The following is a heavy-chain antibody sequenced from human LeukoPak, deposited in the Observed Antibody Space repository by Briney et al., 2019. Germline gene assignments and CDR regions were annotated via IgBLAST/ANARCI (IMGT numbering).Heavy chain of an antibody. D-gene: IGHD6-19*01. CDR2: ISWNSGTT. Sequence: GGSLRLSCAASGFTFDDYAMHWVRQAPGKGLEWVSGISWNSGTTGYADPVKGRFTISRDNAKNSLYLQMDSLRVEGMALYYCTKGPSGIAVAGSPKYFQHWGQGTLVTVSS. V-gene: IGHV3-9*03. CDR1: GFTFDDYA. CDR3: TKGPSGIAVAGSPKYFQH. J-gene: IGHJ1*01.